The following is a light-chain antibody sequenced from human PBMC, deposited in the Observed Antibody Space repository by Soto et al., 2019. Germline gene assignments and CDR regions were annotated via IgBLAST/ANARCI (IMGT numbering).Light chain of an antibody. CDR1: QNIESR. CDR3: QQYHFWWT. Sequence: DIQMTQSPSTLSASVGDRVTITCRASQNIESRLAWYQQKPGQAPKVLIYEVSYLESGVPSRFSGSGAGTEFTLTINSLQPDDFATYYCQQYHFWWTVGQGTKVKI. V-gene: IGKV1-5*01. CDR2: EVS. J-gene: IGKJ1*01.